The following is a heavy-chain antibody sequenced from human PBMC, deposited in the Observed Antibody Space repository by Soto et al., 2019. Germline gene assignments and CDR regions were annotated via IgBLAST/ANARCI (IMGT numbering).Heavy chain of an antibody. Sequence: GGSLRLSCAASGFTFSSYWMHWVRQAPGKGLVWVSRINSDGSSTSYADSVKGRFTISRDNAKNSLYLQMNSLRAEDTAVYYCARAPSGNYYFQHWGQGTLVTVSS. CDR1: GFTFSSYW. CDR3: ARAPSGNYYFQH. CDR2: INSDGSST. J-gene: IGHJ1*01. D-gene: IGHD1-26*01. V-gene: IGHV3-74*01.